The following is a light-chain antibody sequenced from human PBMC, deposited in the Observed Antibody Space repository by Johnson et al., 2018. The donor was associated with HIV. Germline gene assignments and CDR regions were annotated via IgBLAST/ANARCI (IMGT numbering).Light chain of an antibody. V-gene: IGLV1-51*02. CDR1: SSNIGNNY. J-gene: IGLJ1*01. Sequence: QSVLTQPPSVSAAPGQKVTISCSGSSSNIGNNYVSWYQQLPGTAPKLLIYENNKRPSWIPDRFSGSKSGTSATLGITGLKTGDEADYYCGTWNSSLSFLYVFGTGTTVTVL. CDR2: ENN. CDR3: GTWNSSLSFLYV.